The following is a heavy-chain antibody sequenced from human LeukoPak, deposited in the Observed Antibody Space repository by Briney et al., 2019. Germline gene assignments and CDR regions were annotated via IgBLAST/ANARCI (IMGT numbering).Heavy chain of an antibody. CDR1: GGSFSGHY. D-gene: IGHD3-22*01. J-gene: IGHJ4*02. Sequence: SETLSLTCAVYGGSFSGHYWTWIRQPPGKGLEWIGEINHSGSTNYNPSLKSRVTISVDTSKNQFSLKLSSVTAADTAVYYCARDGYYYDSSGYYRFDYWGQGTLVTVSS. V-gene: IGHV4-34*01. CDR2: INHSGST. CDR3: ARDGYYYDSSGYYRFDY.